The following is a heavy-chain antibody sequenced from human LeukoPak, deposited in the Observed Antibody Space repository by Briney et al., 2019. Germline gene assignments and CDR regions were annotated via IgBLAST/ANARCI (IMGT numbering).Heavy chain of an antibody. D-gene: IGHD3-22*01. CDR3: ARDPYDSSWGLCYFDY. CDR2: IKQDGSDK. J-gene: IGHJ4*02. Sequence: GGSLRLSCAASGFTFSSYWMSWVRQGPGKGLEWVANIKQDGSDKYYVDSVKGRFTISRDNAKNSLYLQMNSLRAEDTAVYSCARDPYDSSWGLCYFDYWGQGNLVTVSS. V-gene: IGHV3-7*04. CDR1: GFTFSSYW.